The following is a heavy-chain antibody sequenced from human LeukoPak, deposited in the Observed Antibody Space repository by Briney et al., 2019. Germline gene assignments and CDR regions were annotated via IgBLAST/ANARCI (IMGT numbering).Heavy chain of an antibody. Sequence: PGGSLRLSCAASGFTFSSYTMNWVRQAPGKGLEWVSYISSGSSTIYYADSVKGRFTISRDNAKNSLYLQMNSLRAEDTAVYYCARLQYCSGGSCYSVDYWGQGTLVTVSS. V-gene: IGHV3-48*04. D-gene: IGHD2-15*01. J-gene: IGHJ4*02. CDR2: ISSGSSTI. CDR1: GFTFSSYT. CDR3: ARLQYCSGGSCYSVDY.